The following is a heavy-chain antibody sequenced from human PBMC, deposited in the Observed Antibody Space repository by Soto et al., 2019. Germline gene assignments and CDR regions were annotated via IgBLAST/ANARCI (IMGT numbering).Heavy chain of an antibody. CDR3: ARRPPGELAAY. J-gene: IGHJ4*02. D-gene: IGHD1-26*01. CDR2: IYYSGST. CDR1: GGSISSSSYY. Sequence: SETLSLTCTVSGGSISSSSYYWGWIRQPPGKGLEWIGSIYYSGSTYYNPSLKSRVTISVDTSKNQFSLKLSSVTAADTAVYYCARRPPGELAAYWGQGSLVTVSS. V-gene: IGHV4-39*01.